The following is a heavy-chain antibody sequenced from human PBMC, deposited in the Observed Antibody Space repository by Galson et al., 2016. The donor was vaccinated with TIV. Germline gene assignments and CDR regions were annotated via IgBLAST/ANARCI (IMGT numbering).Heavy chain of an antibody. CDR1: GFTFSSFA. D-gene: IGHD5-12*01. CDR3: AKGTSSGFSGYGYLDY. V-gene: IGHV3-23*01. J-gene: IGHJ4*02. Sequence: SLRLSCAASGFTFSSFAMSWVRQAPGRGLEWVSSITASGLRTYFPDSVKGRFTISRDNSKNTVYLQMNSLRAEDTAVYYCAKGTSSGFSGYGYLDYWGQGTLVTVSS. CDR2: ITASGLRT.